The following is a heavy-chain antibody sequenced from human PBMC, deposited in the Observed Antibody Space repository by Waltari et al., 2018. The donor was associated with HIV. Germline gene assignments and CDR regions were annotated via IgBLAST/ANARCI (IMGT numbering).Heavy chain of an antibody. J-gene: IGHJ5*02. V-gene: IGHV3-9*01. D-gene: IGHD4-17*01. CDR1: GFTFDDYA. CDR3: AKDQMATVTTGSWFDP. Sequence: EVQLVESGGGLVQPGRSLRLSCAASGFTFDDYAMPWVRQAPGKGLGWVSGSSWNSGSRGDADSVRGRFTSSRDNAKNSLYVQMNRLRAEDTAVYYCAKDQMATVTTGSWFDPWGQGTLVTVSS. CDR2: SSWNSGSR.